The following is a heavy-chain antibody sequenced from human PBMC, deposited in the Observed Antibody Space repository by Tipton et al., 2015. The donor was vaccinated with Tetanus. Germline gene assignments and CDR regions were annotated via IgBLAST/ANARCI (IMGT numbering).Heavy chain of an antibody. CDR2: TWSHGGNI. V-gene: IGHV3-33*01. CDR1: GFIFNSYG. Sequence: RSLRLSCATSGFIFNSYGIHWVRQAPGKGLEWVAGTWSHGGNIYYADSVKGRCAVSRDNSKNTVYLQMNSLSAEDTAVYYCARDGDTSGHYGIFDSWGQGTLLIVSS. J-gene: IGHJ4*02. D-gene: IGHD3-22*01. CDR3: ARDGDTSGHYGIFDS.